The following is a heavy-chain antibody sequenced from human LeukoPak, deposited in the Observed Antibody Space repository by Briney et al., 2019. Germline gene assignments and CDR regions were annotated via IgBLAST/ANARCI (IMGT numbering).Heavy chain of an antibody. D-gene: IGHD3-3*01. V-gene: IGHV3-9*01. CDR1: GFTFDDYA. Sequence: PGGSLRLSCAASGFTFDDYAMHWVRQAPGKGLEWVSGISWNSGSIGYADSVKGRFTISRDNAKNSLYLQMNSQRAEDTALYYCAKANYDFWSGPPHFDYWGQGTLVTVSS. J-gene: IGHJ4*02. CDR2: ISWNSGSI. CDR3: AKANYDFWSGPPHFDY.